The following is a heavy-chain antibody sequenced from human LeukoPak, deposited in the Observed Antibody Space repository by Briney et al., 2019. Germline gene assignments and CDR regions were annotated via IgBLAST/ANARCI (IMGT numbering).Heavy chain of an antibody. V-gene: IGHV1-8*03. D-gene: IGHD4-11*01. J-gene: IGHJ6*03. CDR2: MNSIKGKT. CDR1: GYTHPNYY. CDR3: SRGPAYSNYGASFYYTDV. Sequence: GASVTVSCQASGYTHPNYYFHWVRQATGHGLEWVGWMNSIKGKTRHEEKFPGRATINSDTHITTAYMELTSLRSDHSAVYYCSRGPAYSNYGASFYYTDVWGEGTTV.